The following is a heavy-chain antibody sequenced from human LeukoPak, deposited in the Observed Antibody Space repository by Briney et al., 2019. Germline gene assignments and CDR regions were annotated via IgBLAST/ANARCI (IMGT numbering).Heavy chain of an antibody. D-gene: IGHD3-22*01. V-gene: IGHV3-30*04. CDR3: ARDYYYDSSGPEDQYFQH. Sequence: GGSLRLSCAASGFTSSSYAMHWVRQAPGKGLEWVAVISYDGSNKYYADSVKGRFTISRDNSKNTLYLQMNSLRAEDTAVYYCARDYYYDSSGPEDQYFQHWGQGTLVAVSS. CDR1: GFTSSSYA. CDR2: ISYDGSNK. J-gene: IGHJ1*01.